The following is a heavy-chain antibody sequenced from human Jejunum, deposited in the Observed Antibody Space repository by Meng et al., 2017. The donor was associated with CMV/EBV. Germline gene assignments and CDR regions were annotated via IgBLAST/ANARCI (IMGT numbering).Heavy chain of an antibody. CDR2: INWNGDST. CDR1: GFTFDDYA. J-gene: IGHJ5*02. V-gene: IGHV3-20*03. CDR3: ARHPGSYYVDWFDP. Sequence: GFTFDDYALGWVRQAPGKGLEWVSGINWNGDSTGYTDSVKGRFFISRDNAKNSLYMQMNSLRAEDTALYYCARHPGSYYVDWFDPWGQGTLVTVSS. D-gene: IGHD1-26*01.